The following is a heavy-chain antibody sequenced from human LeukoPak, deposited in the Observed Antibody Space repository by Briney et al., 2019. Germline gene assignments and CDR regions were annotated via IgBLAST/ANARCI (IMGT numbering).Heavy chain of an antibody. Sequence: GGSLRLSCAASGFTFSSYGMHWVRQAPGKGLGWVAVIWYDGSNKYYADSVKGRFTISRDNSKNTLYLQMNSLRPEDTALYFCARQDISLDDWGQGTLVTVSS. V-gene: IGHV3-33*01. D-gene: IGHD3-3*02. J-gene: IGHJ4*02. CDR1: GFTFSSYG. CDR3: ARQDISLDD. CDR2: IWYDGSNK.